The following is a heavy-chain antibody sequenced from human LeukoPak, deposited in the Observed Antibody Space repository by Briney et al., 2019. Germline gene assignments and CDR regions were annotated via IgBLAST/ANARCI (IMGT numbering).Heavy chain of an antibody. CDR1: GFTFSSYA. V-gene: IGHV3-66*04. D-gene: IGHD5-24*01. CDR3: ARQLRDGYNDF. J-gene: IGHJ4*02. Sequence: GGSLRLSCAASGFTFSSYAMSWVRQAPGKGLEWVSVIYSGGGTDHADSVKGRVTISRDNSKNTVYLQMNSLRADDTAVYYCARQLRDGYNDFWGQGTLVTVSS. CDR2: IYSGGGT.